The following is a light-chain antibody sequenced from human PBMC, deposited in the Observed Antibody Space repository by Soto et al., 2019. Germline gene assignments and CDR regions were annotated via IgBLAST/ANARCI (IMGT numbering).Light chain of an antibody. CDR3: QQYGSSPEYT. CDR1: QSVSSSY. J-gene: IGKJ2*01. CDR2: GAS. V-gene: IGKV3-20*01. Sequence: EIVLTQSPGPLSLSPGERATLSCRASQSVSSSYLAWYQQKPGQAPRLHIYGASSRATGIPDRFSGSGSGRDFTITISRREAEDLAVYYCQQYGSSPEYTFVQGTKLEIK.